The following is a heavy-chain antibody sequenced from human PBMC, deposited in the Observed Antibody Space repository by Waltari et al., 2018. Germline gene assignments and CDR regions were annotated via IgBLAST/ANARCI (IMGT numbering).Heavy chain of an antibody. CDR1: GGSITSDS. CDR2: IYHSGTT. D-gene: IGHD6-19*01. CDR3: ARGHSTGWYLSH. Sequence: QVQLMESGPGLVRPSETLSLTCTVPGGSITSDSWSWVRQPPGKGLEWVGYIYHSGTTNYNPSLRSRVSISVDTSKTQFSLKLNYVTAADTAVYYCARGHSTGWYLSHWGRGALVTVSS. J-gene: IGHJ1*01. V-gene: IGHV4-59*01.